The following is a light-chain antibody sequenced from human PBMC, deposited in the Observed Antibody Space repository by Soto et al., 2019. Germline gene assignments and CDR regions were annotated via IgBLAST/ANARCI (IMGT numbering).Light chain of an antibody. J-gene: IGKJ5*01. CDR1: QSFRGL. CDR3: QQRSNWPIT. CDR2: DAS. V-gene: IGKV3D-11*02. Sequence: EAVLTQSPVTLSLSPGERATLSCRASQSFRGLLAWYQQKPGQAPRLLIYDASNRAKGIPARFSGSGPGTDFTLTISSLEPEDFAVYYCQQRSNWPITFGQGTRLEIK.